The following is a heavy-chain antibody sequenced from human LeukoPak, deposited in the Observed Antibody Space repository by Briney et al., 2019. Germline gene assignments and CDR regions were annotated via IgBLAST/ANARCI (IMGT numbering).Heavy chain of an antibody. V-gene: IGHV3-21*01. Sequence: GGSLRLSCAASGVTFSSYSMNWVRQAPGKGPEWVSSISSSSSYIYYADSVKGRFTISRDNAKNSLYLQMNSMRAEDTAVYYCASPFVCVDTAMDAGCYFDYWGQGTLVTVSS. J-gene: IGHJ4*02. D-gene: IGHD5-18*01. CDR2: ISSSSSYI. CDR1: GVTFSSYS. CDR3: ASPFVCVDTAMDAGCYFDY.